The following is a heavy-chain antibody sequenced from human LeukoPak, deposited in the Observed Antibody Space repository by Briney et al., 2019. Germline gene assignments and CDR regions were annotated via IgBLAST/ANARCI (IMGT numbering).Heavy chain of an antibody. CDR1: GFTFSSYA. V-gene: IGHV3-23*01. D-gene: IGHD4-11*01. J-gene: IGHJ5*02. Sequence: GGSLTLSCAVSGFTFSSYAMNWVRQAPGKGLEWVSDISCSSGMIYYADSVKGQFTISRDNSKKTLYLQMNSLRAEDTAVYYCARVGYSNYENGFDPWGQGTPVTVSS. CDR2: ISCSSGMI. CDR3: ARVGYSNYENGFDP.